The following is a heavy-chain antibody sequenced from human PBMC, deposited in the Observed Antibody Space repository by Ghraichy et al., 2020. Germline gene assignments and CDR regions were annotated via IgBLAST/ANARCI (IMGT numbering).Heavy chain of an antibody. CDR2: IKPDGSEN. CDR3: ARDRAYKCFDY. J-gene: IGHJ4*02. D-gene: IGHD5-24*01. V-gene: IGHV3-7*03. CDR1: GFNFTASW. Sequence: GGSLRLSCAASGFNFTASWMNWVRQAPGKGLEWVAGIKPDGSENYHVDSVEGRFTISRDNAKNSLYLQMNSLRVEDTAVYYCARDRAYKCFDYWGQGTLVSVSS.